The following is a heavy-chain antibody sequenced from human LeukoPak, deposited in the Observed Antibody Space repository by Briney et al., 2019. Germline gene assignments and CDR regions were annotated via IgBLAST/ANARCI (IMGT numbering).Heavy chain of an antibody. CDR2: ISYDGGYK. J-gene: IGHJ4*02. CDR3: VVFVLVTRDF. D-gene: IGHD3-3*01. Sequence: PGGSLRLSCAASGFTFSSYDMHRVRQAPGKGLEWVAVISYDGGYKYYADSVKGRFTISRDNSKNTLYQQMNSLRAWDTAVYYCVVFVLVTRDFWRQGTLLTVSS. CDR1: GFTFSSYD. V-gene: IGHV3-30*03.